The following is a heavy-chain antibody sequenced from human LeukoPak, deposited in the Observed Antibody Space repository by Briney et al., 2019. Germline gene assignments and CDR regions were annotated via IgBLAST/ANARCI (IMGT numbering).Heavy chain of an antibody. V-gene: IGHV1-24*01. J-gene: IGHJ5*02. CDR3: ATISPMVRGVMRWFDP. CDR2: FDPEDGET. Sequence: ASVKVSCKASGYTLTELSMHWVQQAPGKGLEWMGGFDPEDGETIYAQKFQGRVTMTEDTSTDTAYMELSSLRSEDTAVYYCATISPMVRGVMRWFDPWGRGTLVTVSS. CDR1: GYTLTELS. D-gene: IGHD3-10*01.